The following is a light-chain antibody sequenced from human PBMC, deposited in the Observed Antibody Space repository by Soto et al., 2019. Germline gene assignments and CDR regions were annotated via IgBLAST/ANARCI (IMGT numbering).Light chain of an antibody. CDR3: CSYAGSSTYV. Sequence: QSALTQPASASGSPGQSITISCTGTSSDVESYDVVSWYQQQPGKAPKVMIYEVDKRPSGVSNRFSGSKSGNTASQTISGLQAEDEGDYYCCSYAGSSTYVFGTGTKLTVL. CDR1: SSDVESYDV. CDR2: EVD. V-gene: IGLV2-23*02. J-gene: IGLJ1*01.